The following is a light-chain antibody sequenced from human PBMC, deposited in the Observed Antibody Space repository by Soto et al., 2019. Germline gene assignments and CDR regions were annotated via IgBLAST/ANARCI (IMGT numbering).Light chain of an antibody. CDR2: DAS. V-gene: IGKV3-11*01. CDR1: QSVSSF. J-gene: IGKJ5*01. Sequence: EIVLTQSPATLSLSPGERATLSCRASQSVSSFLDWYQQKRGQAPRLLIYDASNRATGIPARFSGSGSATDFTLTISSLEPADFAVYYCQQRSIWPLTFGQGTRLEIK. CDR3: QQRSIWPLT.